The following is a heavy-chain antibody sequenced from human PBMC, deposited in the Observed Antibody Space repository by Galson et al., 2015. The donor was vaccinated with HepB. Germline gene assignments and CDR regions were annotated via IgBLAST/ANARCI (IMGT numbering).Heavy chain of an antibody. J-gene: IGHJ4*02. D-gene: IGHD2-2*01. CDR2: ISYDGSNK. V-gene: IGHV3-30*04. CDR3: AREYRVVLGVFDY. Sequence: SLRLSCAASGFTFSSYAMHWVRQAPGKGLEWVAVISYDGSNKYYADSVKGRFTISRDNSKNTLYLQMNSLRAEDTAVYYCAREYRVVLGVFDYWGQGTLVTVSS. CDR1: GFTFSSYA.